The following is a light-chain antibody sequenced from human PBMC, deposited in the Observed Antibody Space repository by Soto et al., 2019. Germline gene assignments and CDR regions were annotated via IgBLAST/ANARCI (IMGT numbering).Light chain of an antibody. Sequence: QSLLTQPRSVSWSPGQSVTISCTGTSSDVGGYNYVSWYQQHPGKAPKLMIYDVSKRPSGVPDRFSGSKSGNTASLTISGLQAEDESDYFCSSYTSRMTNVFGSGSKVT. V-gene: IGLV2-11*01. CDR1: SSDVGGYNY. CDR3: SSYTSRMTNV. J-gene: IGLJ1*01. CDR2: DVS.